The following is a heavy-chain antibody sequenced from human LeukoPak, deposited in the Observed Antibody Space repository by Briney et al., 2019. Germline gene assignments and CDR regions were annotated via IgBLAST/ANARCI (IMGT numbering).Heavy chain of an antibody. CDR3: ARGYDSSGYYPGYFDY. J-gene: IGHJ4*02. V-gene: IGHV4-31*03. D-gene: IGHD3-22*01. CDR2: IYYSGST. Sequence: KSSETLSLTCTVPGGSISSGGYYWSWIRQHPGKDLEWIGYIYYSGSTYYNPSLKSRVTISVDTSKNQFSLKLSSVTAADTAVYYCARGYDSSGYYPGYFDYWGQGTLVTVSS. CDR1: GGSISSGGYY.